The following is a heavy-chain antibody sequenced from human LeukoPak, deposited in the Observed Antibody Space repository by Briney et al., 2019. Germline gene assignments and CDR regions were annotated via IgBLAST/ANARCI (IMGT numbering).Heavy chain of an antibody. CDR2: MSGSGDSI. V-gene: IGHV3-23*01. CDR3: AKEKGSSGWSPTDV. J-gene: IGHJ6*02. D-gene: IGHD6-13*01. CDR1: GFTFSSYA. Sequence: PGGSLRLSCAASGFTFSSYAMSWVRQAPGKGLEWVSGMSGSGDSIYYADSVKGRFTISRDNSKNTLYLQMNSLRAEDTAVYYCAKEKGSSGWSPTDVWGQGTTVTVSS.